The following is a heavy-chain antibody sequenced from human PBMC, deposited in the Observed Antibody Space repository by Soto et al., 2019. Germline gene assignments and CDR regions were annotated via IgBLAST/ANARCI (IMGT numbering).Heavy chain of an antibody. CDR1: GFTFSSYG. J-gene: IGHJ4*02. Sequence: GGSLRLSCAASGFTFSSYGMHWVRQAPGKGLEWVAVIWYDGSNKYYADSVKGRFTISRDNSKNTLYLQMNSLRAEDTAVYYCARGLELPPNQYYFDYWGQGTLVTVSS. D-gene: IGHD1-7*01. CDR2: IWYDGSNK. CDR3: ARGLELPPNQYYFDY. V-gene: IGHV3-33*01.